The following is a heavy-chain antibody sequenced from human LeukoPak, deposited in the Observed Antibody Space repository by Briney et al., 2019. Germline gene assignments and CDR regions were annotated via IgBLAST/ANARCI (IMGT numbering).Heavy chain of an antibody. CDR1: ASSISDSY. CDR2: IHYSGGT. CDR3: ARHGTAQKAFDI. V-gene: IGHV4-59*08. J-gene: IGHJ3*02. Sequence: PSETLSLTCTVSASSISDSYWSWIRQSPGKGLEWAGQIHYSGGTIYNPPLRGRVTISLDTSKTLFSLELSSVTATDTAVYYCARHGTAQKAFDIWGRGTTVTVSS.